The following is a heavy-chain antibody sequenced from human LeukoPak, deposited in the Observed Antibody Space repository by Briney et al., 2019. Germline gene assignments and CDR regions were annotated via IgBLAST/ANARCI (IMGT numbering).Heavy chain of an antibody. CDR2: IYYSGST. Sequence: PSQTLSLTCTVSGGSISSGDYYWSWIRQPPGKGLEWIGYIYYSGSTYYNPSLKSRVTISVDTSKNQFSLKLSSVTAADTAVYYCARALVATTPGGYYFDYWGQGTLVTVSS. CDR3: ARALVATTPGGYYFDY. J-gene: IGHJ4*02. V-gene: IGHV4-30-4*01. CDR1: GGSISSGDYY. D-gene: IGHD5-12*01.